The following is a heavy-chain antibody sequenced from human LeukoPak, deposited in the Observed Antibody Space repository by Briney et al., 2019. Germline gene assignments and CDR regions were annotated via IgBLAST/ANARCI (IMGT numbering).Heavy chain of an antibody. CDR3: ARGLAARHFDY. CDR1: GGSISSYY. D-gene: IGHD6-6*01. J-gene: IGHJ4*02. V-gene: IGHV4-59*12. CDR2: IYYSGST. Sequence: SETLSLTCTVSGGSISSYYWSWIRQPPGKGLEWIGYIYYSGSTNYNPSLKSRVTISVDTSKNQFSLKPSSVTAADTAVYYCARGLAARHFDYWGQGTLVTVSS.